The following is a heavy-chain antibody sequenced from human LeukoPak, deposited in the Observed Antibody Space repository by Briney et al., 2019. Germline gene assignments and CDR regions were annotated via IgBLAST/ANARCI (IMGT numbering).Heavy chain of an antibody. V-gene: IGHV4-59*01. CDR1: GGSISSYY. CDR3: ARDFEATYFDY. J-gene: IGHJ4*02. D-gene: IGHD1-26*01. Sequence: SETLSLTCTVSGGSISSYYWSWIRQPPGKGLEWIGYIYYSGSTNYNPSLKSRVTISVDTSKNQFSLKLSSVIAADTAVYYCARDFEATYFDYWGQGTLVTVSS. CDR2: IYYSGST.